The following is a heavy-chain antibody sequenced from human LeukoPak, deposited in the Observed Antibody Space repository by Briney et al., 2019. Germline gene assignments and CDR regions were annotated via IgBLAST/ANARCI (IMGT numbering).Heavy chain of an antibody. D-gene: IGHD2-21*01. V-gene: IGHV3-23*01. Sequence: PGGFLRLSCAASGFTFNNYGMGWVRQTPGKGLEWVATIGTSGANTYHADSVKGRFTISRDNSKSTLYLQVNSLRAEDTAVYHCAKKSGDHFHFDFWGQGTLVTVSS. CDR2: IGTSGANT. CDR1: GFTFNNYG. CDR3: AKKSGDHFHFDF. J-gene: IGHJ4*02.